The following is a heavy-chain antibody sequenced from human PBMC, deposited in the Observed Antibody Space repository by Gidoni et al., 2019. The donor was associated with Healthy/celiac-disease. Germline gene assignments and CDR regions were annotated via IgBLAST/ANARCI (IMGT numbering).Heavy chain of an antibody. CDR1: GFTFSRYS. CDR3: ARGSSGTAIHEPFDY. CDR2: ISSSSSTI. V-gene: IGHV3-48*02. D-gene: IGHD2-21*02. J-gene: IGHJ4*02. Sequence: EVQLVESGGGLVQPGGSLRLSCAASGFTFSRYSMNWVRQAPGKGLEWVSYISSSSSTIYYADSVKGRFTISRDNAKNSLYLQMNSLRDEDTAVYYCARGSSGTAIHEPFDYWGQGTLVTVSS.